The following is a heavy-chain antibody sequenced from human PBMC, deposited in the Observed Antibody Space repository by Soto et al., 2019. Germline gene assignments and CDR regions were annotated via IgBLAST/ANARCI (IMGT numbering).Heavy chain of an antibody. CDR3: ARDPYHVLMVNAPNLYGMDV. CDR2: ISTYNGNT. V-gene: IGHV1-18*01. Sequence: QVQLVQSGAEAKKPGASVKVSCKASGYTFTTYDISWVRQAPGQGLESMGRISTYNGNTNYPQSLQGRLTMTTDTSTTTAYMELRSLRSDDTAVYYCARDPYHVLMVNAPNLYGMDVWGQGTTVTVSS. J-gene: IGHJ6*02. D-gene: IGHD2-8*01. CDR1: GYTFTTYD.